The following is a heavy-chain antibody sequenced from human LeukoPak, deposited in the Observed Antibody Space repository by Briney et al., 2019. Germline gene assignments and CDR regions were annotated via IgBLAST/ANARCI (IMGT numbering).Heavy chain of an antibody. CDR3: ARGNFGFRSFDY. Sequence: PSETLSLTCAVYGGSFSGYYWSWIRQPPGKGLEWIGEINHSGSTNYNPSLKSRLTISVDPSKNQFSLKLSSVTAADTAVYYCARGNFGFRSFDYWGQGTLVTVSS. V-gene: IGHV4-34*01. CDR2: INHSGST. D-gene: IGHD2-21*01. CDR1: GGSFSGYY. J-gene: IGHJ4*02.